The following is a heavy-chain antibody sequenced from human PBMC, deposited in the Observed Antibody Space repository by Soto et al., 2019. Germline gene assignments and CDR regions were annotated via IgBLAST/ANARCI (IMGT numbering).Heavy chain of an antibody. V-gene: IGHV1-69*13. CDR3: ARQYYDYVWGSYRPRVGMGV. CDR1: GGTFSSYA. D-gene: IGHD3-16*02. Sequence: ASVKVSCKASGGTFSSYAISWVRQAPGQGLEWMGGIIPIFGTANYAQKFQGRVTITADESTSTAYMELSSLRSEDTAVYYCARQYYDYVWGSYRPRVGMGVWGQGTTVTVS. J-gene: IGHJ6*02. CDR2: IIPIFGTA.